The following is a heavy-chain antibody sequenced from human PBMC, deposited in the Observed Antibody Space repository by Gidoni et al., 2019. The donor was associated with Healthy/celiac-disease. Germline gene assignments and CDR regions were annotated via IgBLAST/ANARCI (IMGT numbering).Heavy chain of an antibody. CDR2: ISYDGSNK. CDR1: GFPFSSYG. Sequence: VQLVESGGGVVQPGRSLRLSCAASGFPFSSYGMHWVRQAPGKGLEWVAVISYDGSNKYYADSVKGRFTISRDNSKNTLYLQMNSLRAEDTAVYYCARDSGSLEAAGWYFQHWGQGTLVTVSS. J-gene: IGHJ1*01. D-gene: IGHD2-15*01. CDR3: ARDSGSLEAAGWYFQH. V-gene: IGHV3-30*03.